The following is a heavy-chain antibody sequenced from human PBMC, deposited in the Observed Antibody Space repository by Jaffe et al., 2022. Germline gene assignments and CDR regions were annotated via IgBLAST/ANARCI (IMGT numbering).Heavy chain of an antibody. D-gene: IGHD6-13*01. CDR1: GFTFSSYG. CDR3: AKDRFPWPGIAAAGTKT. Sequence: QVQLVESGGGVVQPGGSLRLSCAASGFTFSSYGMHWVRQAPGKGLEWVAFIRYDGSNKYYADSVKGRFTISRDNSKNTLYLQMNSLRAEDTAVYYCAKDRFPWPGIAAAGTKTWGQGTLVTVSS. CDR2: IRYDGSNK. V-gene: IGHV3-30*02. J-gene: IGHJ5*02.